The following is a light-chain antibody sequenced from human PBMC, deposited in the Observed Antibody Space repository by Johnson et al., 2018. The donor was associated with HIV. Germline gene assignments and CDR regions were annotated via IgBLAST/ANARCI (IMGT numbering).Light chain of an antibody. V-gene: IGLV1-51*01. CDR1: SSNIGNNY. CDR3: GTWDSSLSVYV. Sequence: QPVLTQPPSVSAAPGQKVTISCSGSSSNIGNNYVSWYQQLPGTAPKLLIYDNHKRPSGIPDRFSGSKSGTSATLVITGLQTGDEADYYCGTWDSSLSVYVFGTGTEVTV. J-gene: IGLJ1*01. CDR2: DNH.